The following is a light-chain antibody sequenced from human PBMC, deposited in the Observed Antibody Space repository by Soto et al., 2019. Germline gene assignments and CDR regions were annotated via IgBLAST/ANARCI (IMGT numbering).Light chain of an antibody. CDR1: QSVSSSY. Sequence: IVLTQSPATLSLSPGKRATLSCRASQSVSSSYLAWYQHKPGQAPRLLIYGASSRATGIPDRFSGSGSGTDFTLTISRLEPEDFAVYYCQQYGSSPRTFGQGTKVDIK. V-gene: IGKV3-20*01. CDR3: QQYGSSPRT. CDR2: GAS. J-gene: IGKJ1*01.